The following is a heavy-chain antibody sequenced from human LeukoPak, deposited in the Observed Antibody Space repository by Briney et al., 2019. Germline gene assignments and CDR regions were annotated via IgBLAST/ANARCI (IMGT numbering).Heavy chain of an antibody. Sequence: PSETLSLTCSVSGGSITKTSYYWGWIRQPPGKGLEWIGTVYYSGATYYNPSLKSRFTISVDTSKNQFSLKLTSVTAADTAVYYCARHASVTHNWFDFWGQGTLVTVSS. CDR3: ARHASVTHNWFDF. V-gene: IGHV4-39*01. J-gene: IGHJ5*01. D-gene: IGHD2-21*02. CDR2: VYYSGAT. CDR1: GGSITKTSYY.